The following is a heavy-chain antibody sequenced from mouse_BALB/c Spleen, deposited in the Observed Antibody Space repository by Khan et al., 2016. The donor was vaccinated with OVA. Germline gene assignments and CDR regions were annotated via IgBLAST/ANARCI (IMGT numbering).Heavy chain of an antibody. Sequence: QIQLVQSGPELKKPGETVKISCKASGYTFTDYVMNWVKQAPGKGLRWMGWINTYTGEPTYADDFKGRFAFSLETSASTAYLQINNLKNEDTATYFCARFNGGYWGQGTTLTVSS. CDR1: GYTFTDYV. V-gene: IGHV9-3-1*01. CDR2: INTYTGEP. CDR3: ARFNGGY. J-gene: IGHJ2*01.